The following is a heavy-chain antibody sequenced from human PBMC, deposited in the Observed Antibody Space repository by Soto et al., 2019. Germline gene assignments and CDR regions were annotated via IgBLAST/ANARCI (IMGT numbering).Heavy chain of an antibody. Sequence: PSQTLSLTCAISGDSVSSNSAAWNWIRQSPSRGLEWLGRTYYRSKWHNDYALSVKSRITITPDTSKNLFSLHLNSVTPEDTAVYYCAGQKQWLETWGQGTLVTVSS. J-gene: IGHJ5*02. CDR2: TYYRSKWHN. V-gene: IGHV6-1*01. D-gene: IGHD6-19*01. CDR3: AGQKQWLET. CDR1: GDSVSSNSAA.